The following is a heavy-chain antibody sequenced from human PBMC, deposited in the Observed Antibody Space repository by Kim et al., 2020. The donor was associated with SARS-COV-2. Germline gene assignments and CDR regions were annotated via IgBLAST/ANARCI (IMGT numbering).Heavy chain of an antibody. J-gene: IGHJ4*02. CDR1: GFTFSSYG. CDR3: ARSWIQLWAHLVY. Sequence: GGSLRLSCAASGFTFSSYGMHWVRQAPGKGLEWVAVIWYDGSNKYYADSVKGRFTISRDNSKNTLYLQMNSLRAEDTAVYYCARSWIQLWAHLVYWGQGTLVTVSS. CDR2: IWYDGSNK. D-gene: IGHD5-18*01. V-gene: IGHV3-33*01.